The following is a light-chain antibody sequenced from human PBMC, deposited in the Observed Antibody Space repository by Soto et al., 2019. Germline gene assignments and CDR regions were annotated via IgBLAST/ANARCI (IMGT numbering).Light chain of an antibody. V-gene: IGKV1-39*01. CDR3: RQSYTAPPWT. J-gene: IGKJ1*01. Sequence: DIQMTQSPSSLSASVGDTITITCRASQTIRSYVDWYQQKSGKAPNLLISTATTLQSEVPSTFSSSGSETDFTLTTSSLQPQDFATYYCRQSYTAPPWTFGPGTKVEMK. CDR1: QTIRSY. CDR2: TAT.